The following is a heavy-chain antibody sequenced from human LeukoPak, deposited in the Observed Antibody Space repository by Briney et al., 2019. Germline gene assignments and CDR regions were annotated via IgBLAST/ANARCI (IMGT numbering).Heavy chain of an antibody. J-gene: IGHJ3*02. V-gene: IGHV3-74*01. CDR1: GFTFSNYW. CDR3: VRDRAVSPFPPDAFDM. CDR2: INSDGRST. Sequence: GGSLRLSCAASGFTFSNYWMHWVRQAPGKGLVWVSRINSDGRSTKYADSVKGRFTISGDNAKNTLYLQMNSLRAEDTAVYYCVRDRAVSPFPPDAFDMWGQGTMVTVAS. D-gene: IGHD4-17*01.